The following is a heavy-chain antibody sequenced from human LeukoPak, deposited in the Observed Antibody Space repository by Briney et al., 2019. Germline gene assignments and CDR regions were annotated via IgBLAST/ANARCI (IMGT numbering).Heavy chain of an antibody. D-gene: IGHD3-22*01. J-gene: IGHJ3*02. V-gene: IGHV1-2*02. CDR2: INPNSGGT. CDR1: GYTFTGYY. CDR3: ARGRSGYYSLLSFDI. Sequence: ASVKVSCKASGYTFTGYYMHWVRQAPGQGLEWMGWINPNSGGTNYAQKFQGRVTMTRDTSISTAYMELSRLRSDDTAVYYCARGRSGYYSLLSFDIWAKGQWSPSLQ.